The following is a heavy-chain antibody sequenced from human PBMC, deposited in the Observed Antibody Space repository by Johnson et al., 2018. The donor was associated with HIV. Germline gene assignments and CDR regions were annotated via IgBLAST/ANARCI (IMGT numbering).Heavy chain of an antibody. CDR3: ARDLTWEMQDTFDL. V-gene: IGHV3-9*01. J-gene: IGHJ3*01. Sequence: VQLVESGVGVIRPGGSLRLSCATSGFTFSSYGMHWVRQAPGKGLEWVAGISWNSDTIGYADSVKGRFTISRDNAKNSLYLQMKSLRLEDTALYFCARDLTWEMQDTFDLWGQGTMVTVSS. CDR2: ISWNSDTI. D-gene: IGHD1-26*01. CDR1: GFTFSSYG.